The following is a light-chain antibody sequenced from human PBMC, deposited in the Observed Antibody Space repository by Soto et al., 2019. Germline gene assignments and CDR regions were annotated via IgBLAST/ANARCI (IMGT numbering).Light chain of an antibody. CDR1: SSNIGAGYD. CDR2: GNS. V-gene: IGLV1-40*01. CDR3: QSYDSSPCVVV. J-gene: IGLJ2*01. Sequence: QSVLTQPPSVSGAPGQRVTISCTGSSSNIGAGYDVHWYQQLPGTAPKLLIYGNSNRPSGVPDRFSGSKSGTSASLAITGLQSEDEADYYCQSYDSSPCVVVFGGGTKLTVL.